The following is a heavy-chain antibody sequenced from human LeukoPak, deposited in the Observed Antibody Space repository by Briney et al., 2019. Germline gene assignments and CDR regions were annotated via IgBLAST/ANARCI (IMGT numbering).Heavy chain of an antibody. CDR1: GYTFTVFY. CDR3: ARDSPLYGRYYFDY. J-gene: IGHJ4*02. V-gene: IGHV1-2*02. CDR2: INPNSGGT. D-gene: IGHD2-8*01. Sequence: ASMKVSCKASGYTFTVFYMHWVRQAPGQGLEWMGWINPNSGGTNYAQKFQGSVTMTRDTSISTAYMELSRLRSDDTAVYFCARDSPLYGRYYFDYWGQETLVTVSS.